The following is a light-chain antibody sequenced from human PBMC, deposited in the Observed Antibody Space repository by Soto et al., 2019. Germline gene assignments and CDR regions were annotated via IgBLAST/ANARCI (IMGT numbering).Light chain of an antibody. J-gene: IGKJ4*01. Sequence: DIVMTQSPATLSVAPGERVTFSCRSSQGVSWKLAWYKHIPGQALRVLISVPSTGATAIPARVSGSGSATEFTLTTSTLQSEDFSIYYWQQYHTCPITCGWGTKVEIK. CDR3: QQYHTCPIT. V-gene: IGKV3-15*01. CDR1: QGVSWK. CDR2: VPS.